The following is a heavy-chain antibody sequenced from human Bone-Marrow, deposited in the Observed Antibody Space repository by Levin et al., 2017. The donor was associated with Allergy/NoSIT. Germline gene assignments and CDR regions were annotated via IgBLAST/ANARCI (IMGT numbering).Heavy chain of an antibody. Sequence: SETLSLTCSVSGGSISAYYWNWLRQPPGKGLEWVGFIHYSRSTSYNPSLESRLSMSVDTSKNQFSLNLNSVTASDTAIYYCGATTASHRQIDFWGQGKKVIVSS. D-gene: IGHD1-26*01. J-gene: IGHJ4*02. CDR2: IHYSRST. CDR3: GATTASHRQIDF. CDR1: GGSISAYY. V-gene: IGHV4-59*08.